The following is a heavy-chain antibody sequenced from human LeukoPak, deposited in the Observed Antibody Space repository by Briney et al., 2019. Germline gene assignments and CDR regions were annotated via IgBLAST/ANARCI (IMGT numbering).Heavy chain of an antibody. V-gene: IGHV4-4*07. J-gene: IGHJ4*02. CDR1: GGSISSYY. Sequence: NPSETLSLTCTVSGGSISSYYWSWIRQPAGKGLEWIGRIYTSGSTNYNPSLKSRVTMSVDTSKNQFSLKLSSVTAADTAVYYCARGPDSMVRGVINVWGQGTLVTVSS. CDR2: IYTSGST. D-gene: IGHD3-10*01. CDR3: ARGPDSMVRGVINV.